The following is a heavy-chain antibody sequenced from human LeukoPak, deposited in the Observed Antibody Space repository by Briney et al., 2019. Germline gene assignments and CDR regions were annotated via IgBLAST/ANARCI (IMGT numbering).Heavy chain of an antibody. CDR1: GFTFSGSA. CDR3: TSWGWYYYGSGSYSRVNY. CDR2: IRSKANSYAT. Sequence: GGSLRLSCAASGFTFSGSAMHWVRQASGKGLEWVGRIRSKANSYATAYAASVKGRFTISRDDSKNTAYLQMNSLKTEDTAVYYCTSWGWYYYGSGSYSRVNYWGQGTLVTVSS. V-gene: IGHV3-73*01. J-gene: IGHJ4*02. D-gene: IGHD3-10*01.